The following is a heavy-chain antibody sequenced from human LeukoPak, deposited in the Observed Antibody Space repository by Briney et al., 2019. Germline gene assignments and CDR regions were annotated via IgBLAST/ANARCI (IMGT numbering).Heavy chain of an antibody. CDR1: GFTFSSYS. CDR2: ISSSSSYI. J-gene: IGHJ6*04. V-gene: IGHV3-21*01. Sequence: GSLRLSCAASGFTFSSYSMNWVRQAPGKGLEWVSSISSSSSYIYYADSVKGRFTISRDNAKNSLYLQMNSLRAEDTAVYYCARDGVVNFWVSYGTYNYYYHMDVWGKGTTVTVSS. CDR3: ARDGVVNFWVSYGTYNYYYHMDV. D-gene: IGHD3-16*01.